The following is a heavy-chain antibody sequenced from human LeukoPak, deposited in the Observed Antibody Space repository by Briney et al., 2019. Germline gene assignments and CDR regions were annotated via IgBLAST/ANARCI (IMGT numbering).Heavy chain of an antibody. D-gene: IGHD4-23*01. CDR3: ARYRGNSNGGFDP. CDR2: INYSGST. CDR1: GGSISSSSYY. Sequence: SETLSLTCTVSGGSISSSSYYWAWIRQPPGKGLEWIGNINYSGSTHYNASLKSRVTTSVDTSKNQFSLKLTSVTAADTAVYYCARYRGNSNGGFDPWGQGTLVTVSS. V-gene: IGHV4-39*07. J-gene: IGHJ5*02.